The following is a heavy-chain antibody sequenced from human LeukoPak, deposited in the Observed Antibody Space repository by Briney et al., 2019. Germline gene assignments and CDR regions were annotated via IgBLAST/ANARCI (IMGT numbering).Heavy chain of an antibody. CDR2: ISGSGGST. D-gene: IGHD3-10*01. J-gene: IGHJ4*02. V-gene: IGHV3-23*01. CDR1: GFTFSSYA. CDR3: AKWSHYYGSGSYHPDDY. Sequence: GGSLRLSCAASGFTFSSYAMHWVRQAPGKGLEWVSAISGSGGSTYYADSVKGRFTISRDNSKNTLYLQMNSLRAEDTAVYYCAKWSHYYGSGSYHPDDYWGQGTLVTVSS.